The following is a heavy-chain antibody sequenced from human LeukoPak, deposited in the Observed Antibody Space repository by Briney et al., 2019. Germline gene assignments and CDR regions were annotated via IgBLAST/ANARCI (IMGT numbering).Heavy chain of an antibody. CDR1: GFTFSTYA. D-gene: IGHD6-19*01. CDR3: ARGFLGGTDQYLDS. Sequence: GGSLRLSCAASGFTFSTYAMNWVRQAPAKGLEWVSTIGGGGPTTDYADSVKDRFTISRDNSKNTLYLQMNSLRAEDTAVYFCARGFLGGTDQYLDSWGQGTLVTVSS. V-gene: IGHV3-23*01. CDR2: IGGGGPTT. J-gene: IGHJ4*02.